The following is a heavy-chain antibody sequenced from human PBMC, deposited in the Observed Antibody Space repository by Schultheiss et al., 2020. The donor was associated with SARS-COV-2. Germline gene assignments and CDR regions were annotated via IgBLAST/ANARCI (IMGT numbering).Heavy chain of an antibody. CDR1: GFTFSSYA. J-gene: IGHJ4*02. Sequence: GGSLRLSCAASGFTFSSYAMSWVRQAPGKGLEWVSAISGSGGSTYYADSVKGRFTISRDNAKNSLYLQMNSLRAEDTAVYYCARNEARLITRAQFDYWGQGTLVTVSS. CDR3: ARNEARLITRAQFDY. CDR2: ISGSGGST. V-gene: IGHV3-23*01. D-gene: IGHD6-6*01.